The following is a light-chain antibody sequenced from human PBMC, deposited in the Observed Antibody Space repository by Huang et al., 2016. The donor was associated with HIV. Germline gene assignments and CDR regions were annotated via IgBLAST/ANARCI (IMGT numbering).Light chain of an antibody. V-gene: IGKV3D-15*01. J-gene: IGKJ4*01. Sequence: EIVMTQSPATLSASPGERATLSCRASQSVSTNLAWYQQKPGQAPRLLIYDASTRATGIPARFSGSGSGTDFTLTISSLQSEDFAVYYCQQYNNWLALTFGGGTKVEIK. CDR2: DAS. CDR3: QQYNNWLALT. CDR1: QSVSTN.